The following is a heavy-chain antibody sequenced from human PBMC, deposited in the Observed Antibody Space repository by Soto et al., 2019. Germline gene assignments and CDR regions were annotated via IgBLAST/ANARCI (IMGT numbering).Heavy chain of an antibody. Sequence: QVQLVESGGGVVQPGRSLRLSCAASGFTFSSYGMHWVRQAPGTGLEWVAVIWYDGSNKYYADSVKGRFTISRDNSKNTLYLQMNSLRAEDTAVYYCARDGVAANSFDYWGQGTLVTVSS. CDR3: ARDGVAANSFDY. CDR1: GFTFSSYG. D-gene: IGHD2-15*01. J-gene: IGHJ4*02. CDR2: IWYDGSNK. V-gene: IGHV3-33*01.